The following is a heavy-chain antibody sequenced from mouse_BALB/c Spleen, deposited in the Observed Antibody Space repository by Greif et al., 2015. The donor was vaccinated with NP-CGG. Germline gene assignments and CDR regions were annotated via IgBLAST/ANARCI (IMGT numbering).Heavy chain of an antibody. Sequence: VMLVESGAELAKPGASVMMSCKASGYTFTSYWMHWVKQRPGQGLEWIGYINPSTGYTEYNQKFKDKATLTADKSSSTAYMQLSSLTSEDSAVYYCARYYYAMDYWGQGTSVTVSS. J-gene: IGHJ4*01. V-gene: IGHV1-7*01. CDR1: GYTFTSYW. CDR3: ARYYYAMDY. CDR2: INPSTGYT.